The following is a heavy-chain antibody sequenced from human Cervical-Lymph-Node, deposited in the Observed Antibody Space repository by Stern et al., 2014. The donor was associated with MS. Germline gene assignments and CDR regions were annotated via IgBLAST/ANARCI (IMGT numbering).Heavy chain of an antibody. Sequence: VQLVESGAEVQQPGSSVNVSCEASGFSFTTHYMHWIRQAPGEGLEWVGLINPNSGTTSYARQCQGRVIITRDTSTSTIYMELTGLRSEDTSLYFCTRVQRERRALDHFDPWGQGTLVTVSS. CDR2: INPNSGTT. V-gene: IGHV1-46*03. D-gene: IGHD1-1*01. CDR1: GFSFTTHY. CDR3: TRVQRERRALDHFDP. J-gene: IGHJ5*02.